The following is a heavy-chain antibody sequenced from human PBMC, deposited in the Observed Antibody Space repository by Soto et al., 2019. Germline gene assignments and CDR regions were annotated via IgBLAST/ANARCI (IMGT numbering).Heavy chain of an antibody. V-gene: IGHV3-21*01. J-gene: IGHJ5*02. Sequence: EVQLVESGGGLVKPGGSLRLSCAASGFTFSSYSMNWVRQAPGKGLEWVSTISSRNNDMYYVDSVKGRFTISRDNARNSVYLQMTSLRADDTAVYYCARDVYGGLCGAWGQGTVVTVSS. CDR2: ISSRNNDM. CDR3: ARDVYGGLCGA. CDR1: GFTFSSYS. D-gene: IGHD3-10*01.